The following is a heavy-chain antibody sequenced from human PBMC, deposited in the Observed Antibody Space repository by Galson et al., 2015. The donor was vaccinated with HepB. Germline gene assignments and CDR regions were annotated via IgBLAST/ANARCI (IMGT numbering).Heavy chain of an antibody. CDR3: SKDNNSVVHYYDY. CDR1: GLAFHDYA. CDR2: ISWNSGDV. V-gene: IGHV3-9*01. D-gene: IGHD1-1*01. Sequence: SLRLSCAGSGLAFHDYAMHWVRQVPGKGLEWVSGISWNSGDVGYADSVRGRFTISRDHAKKSVYLQMNSLRSEDTAFYFCSKDNNSVVHYYDYRGQGILVAVSS. J-gene: IGHJ4*02.